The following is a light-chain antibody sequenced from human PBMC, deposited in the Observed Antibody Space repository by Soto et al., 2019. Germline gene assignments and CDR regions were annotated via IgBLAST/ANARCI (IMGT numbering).Light chain of an antibody. CDR1: QDIGTW. Sequence: DIQLTQSPSSVSASVGDRVTITCRASQDIGTWLAWYQQKPGKAPKLLIYVGSNLQSGVPSRFSGAGSGTDFNLTITSLQPEDFATYHCQQADSFPFTFGPGTKVDFK. V-gene: IGKV1-12*01. CDR2: VGS. J-gene: IGKJ3*01. CDR3: QQADSFPFT.